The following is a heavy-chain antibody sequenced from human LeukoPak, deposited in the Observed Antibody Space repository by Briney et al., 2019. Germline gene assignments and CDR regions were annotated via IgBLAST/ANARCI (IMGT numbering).Heavy chain of an antibody. CDR1: GFIFSTYA. J-gene: IGHJ4*02. CDR2: ISGSGGST. V-gene: IGHV3-23*01. CDR3: ARDRLPVDY. Sequence: PGGSLRLSCAASGFIFSTYAMTWVRQAPGKGLEWVSGISGSGGSTHYADSVKGRFTISRDNAKNSLYLQLNSLRAEDTAVYYCARDRLPVDYWGQGTLVTVSS.